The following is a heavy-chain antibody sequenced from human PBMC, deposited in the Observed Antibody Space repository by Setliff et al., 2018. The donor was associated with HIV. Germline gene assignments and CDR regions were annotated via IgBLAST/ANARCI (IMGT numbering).Heavy chain of an antibody. CDR1: GASISSGGYY. D-gene: IGHD6-13*01. CDR2: FYYSGNT. V-gene: IGHV4-39*07. Sequence: PSETLSLTCTVSGASISSGGYYWNWIRQPPGKGLEWIGSFYYSGNTYYNPSLKSRVTISVDASRNQFSLKLNSATAADTAVYYCARAAIAAAGPGDYWGQGTTVTVSS. J-gene: IGHJ4*03. CDR3: ARAAIAAAGPGDY.